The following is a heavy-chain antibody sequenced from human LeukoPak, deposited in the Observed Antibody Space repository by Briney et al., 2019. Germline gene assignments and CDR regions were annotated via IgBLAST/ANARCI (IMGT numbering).Heavy chain of an antibody. J-gene: IGHJ3*01. CDR3: VTYHSSGSYYGAFDL. Sequence: SETLSLTCTVSGGSISSSNYYWGWIRQPPGKGLEWIGYIFNSGSTYYNPSLKSRVTILVDTSKNQFSLKLSSVTAADTAVYYCVTYHSSGSYYGAFDLWGHGTMATVSS. CDR2: IFNSGST. D-gene: IGHD3-22*01. V-gene: IGHV4-39*07. CDR1: GGSISSSNYY.